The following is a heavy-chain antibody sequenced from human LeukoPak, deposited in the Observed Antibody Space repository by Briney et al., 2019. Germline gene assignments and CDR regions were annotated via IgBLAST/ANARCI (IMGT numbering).Heavy chain of an antibody. J-gene: IGHJ4*02. CDR3: AKRRAVAGPPPAWYFDY. V-gene: IGHV3-23*01. CDR1: GFTFSSYS. D-gene: IGHD6-19*01. Sequence: GGSLRLSCAASGFTFSSYSMNWVRQAPGKGLEWVSAISGSGGSTYYADSVKGRFTISRDNSKNTLYLQMNSLRAEDTAVYYCAKRRAVAGPPPAWYFDYWGQGTLVTVSS. CDR2: ISGSGGST.